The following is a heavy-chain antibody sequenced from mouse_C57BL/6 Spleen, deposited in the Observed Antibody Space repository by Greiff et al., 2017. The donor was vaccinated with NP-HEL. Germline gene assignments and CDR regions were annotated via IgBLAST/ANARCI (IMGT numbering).Heavy chain of an antibody. J-gene: IGHJ2*01. Sequence: QVHVKQPGAELVKPGASVKLSYKASGYTFTSYWMHWVKQRPGQGLEWIGMIHPNSGSTNYNEKFKSKATLTVDKSSSTAYMQLSSLTSEDSAVYYCARAGWLLPFDYWGQGTTLTVSS. CDR3: ARAGWLLPFDY. CDR1: GYTFTSYW. CDR2: IHPNSGST. D-gene: IGHD2-3*01. V-gene: IGHV1-64*01.